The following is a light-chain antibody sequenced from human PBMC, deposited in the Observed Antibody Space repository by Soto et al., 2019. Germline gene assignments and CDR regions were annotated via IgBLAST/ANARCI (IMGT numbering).Light chain of an antibody. J-gene: IGKJ4*02. CDR3: QQYNSFPRT. V-gene: IGKV1-5*01. Sequence: DIQMTQSPSTLSASVGDRVTITCRASQSISKCLAWYQQKPGKGPKLLIYDASRLESGVPSRFSGSGSGTEFSLTIRGLQPDDFATYYCQQYNSFPRTFGEGTKVDIK. CDR2: DAS. CDR1: QSISKC.